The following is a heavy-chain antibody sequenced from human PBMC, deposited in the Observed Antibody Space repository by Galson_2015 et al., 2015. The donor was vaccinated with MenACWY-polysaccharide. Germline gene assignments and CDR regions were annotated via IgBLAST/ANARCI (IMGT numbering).Heavy chain of an antibody. V-gene: IGHV3-7*01. CDR3: ARGGGFKHFDP. CDR1: GFSISSNW. CDR2: IKQDGSEK. J-gene: IGHJ5*02. D-gene: IGHD2-15*01. Sequence: SLRLSCAASGFSISSNWMTWVRQAPGKGLEWVANIKQDGSEKNYVDSVKGRFTISRDNAKNSLFLQMNSLRAEDTAAYYCARGGGFKHFDPWGQGTLVTVSS.